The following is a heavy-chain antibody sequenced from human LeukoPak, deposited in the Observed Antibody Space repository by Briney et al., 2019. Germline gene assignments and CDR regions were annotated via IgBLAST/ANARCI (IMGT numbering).Heavy chain of an antibody. V-gene: IGHV3-49*04. CDR1: GFSFGDYS. CDR3: ASRSGRQWLPYFDY. D-gene: IGHD1-26*01. J-gene: IGHJ4*02. CDR2: IRSKAYGGTT. Sequence: GGSLRLSCTSSGFSFGDYSMTWVRQAPGKGPEWVGFIRSKAYGGTTEYAASVKGRFTISRDDSKSIAYLQVNSLKTEDTAVYHCASRSGRQWLPYFDYWGQGTLVTVSS.